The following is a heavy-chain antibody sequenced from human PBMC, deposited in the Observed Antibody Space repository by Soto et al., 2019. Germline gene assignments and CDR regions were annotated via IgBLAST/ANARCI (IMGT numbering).Heavy chain of an antibody. J-gene: IGHJ4*02. CDR1: GYSISSSNW. V-gene: IGHV4-28*01. D-gene: IGHD3-3*01. Sequence: SETLSLTCAVSGYSISSSNWWGWIRQPPGKGLEWIGYIYYSGTTYYNPSLKSRVTMSVDTSKNQFSLKLSSVTAADTAVYYCARSTVNDFWSGYYYPPYFDYWGQGTLVTVSS. CDR3: ARSTVNDFWSGYYYPPYFDY. CDR2: IYYSGTT.